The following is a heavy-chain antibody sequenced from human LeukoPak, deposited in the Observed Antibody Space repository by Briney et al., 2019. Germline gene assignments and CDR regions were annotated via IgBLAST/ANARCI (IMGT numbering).Heavy chain of an antibody. J-gene: IGHJ5*02. CDR3: ARHEIVVVPAAILCGWFDP. D-gene: IGHD2-2*02. CDR1: GGSISGSSYY. CDR2: IYYSGST. Sequence: SETLSLTCTVSGGSISGSSYYWGWIRQPPGKGLEWIGSIYYSGSTYYNPSLKSRVTISVDTSKNQFSLKLSSVTAADTAVYYCARHEIVVVPAAILCGWFDPWGQGTLVTVSS. V-gene: IGHV4-39*01.